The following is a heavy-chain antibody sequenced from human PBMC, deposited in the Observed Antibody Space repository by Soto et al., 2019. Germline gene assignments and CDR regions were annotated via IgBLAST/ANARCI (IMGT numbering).Heavy chain of an antibody. CDR2: IIPIFGTA. J-gene: IGHJ4*02. CDR1: GGTFSSYS. D-gene: IGHD6-6*01. V-gene: IGHV1-69*01. CDR3: ALEYSSSPPYYPIGY. Sequence: QVQLVQSGAEVKKPGSSVKVSCKASGGTFSSYSISWVRQAPGQGLEWMGGIIPIFGTANYAQKFQGRVTSTADESTSTAYMELSSLRSEDTAVYYCALEYSSSPPYYPIGYWGQGTLVTVSS.